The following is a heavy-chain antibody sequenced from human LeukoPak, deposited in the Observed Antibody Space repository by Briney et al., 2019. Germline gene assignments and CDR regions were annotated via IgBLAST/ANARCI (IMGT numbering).Heavy chain of an antibody. J-gene: IGHJ4*02. V-gene: IGHV3-64D*09. Sequence: QPGGSLRLSCSASGFTFSSYAMHWVRQAPGKGLEYVSAISSNGGSTYYADSVKGRFTISRDNSKNTLYLQMSSLRAEDTAVYYGVKDQINSIFGVVITYYFDYWGQGTLVTVSS. D-gene: IGHD3-3*01. CDR2: ISSNGGST. CDR1: GFTFSSYA. CDR3: VKDQINSIFGVVITYYFDY.